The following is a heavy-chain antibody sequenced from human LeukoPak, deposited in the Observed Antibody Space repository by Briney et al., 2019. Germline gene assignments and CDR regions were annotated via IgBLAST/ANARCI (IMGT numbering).Heavy chain of an antibody. V-gene: IGHV4-59*08. J-gene: IGHJ6*02. Sequence: SETLSLTCTGSGGSISSYYWSWIRQPPGKGLEWIGYIYYSGSTNYNPSLKSRVTISVDTSKNQFSLKLSSVTAADTAVYYCARYYYGMDVWGQGTTVTVSS. CDR1: GGSISSYY. CDR2: IYYSGST. CDR3: ARYYYGMDV.